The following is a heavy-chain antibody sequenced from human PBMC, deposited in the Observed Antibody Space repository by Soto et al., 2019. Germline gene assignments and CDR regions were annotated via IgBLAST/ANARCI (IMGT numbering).Heavy chain of an antibody. CDR3: ARVRPAADPAGIDY. CDR2: ISSSSSTI. V-gene: IGHV3-48*02. J-gene: IGHJ4*02. Sequence: GGSLRLSCAASGFTLSSYSMNWVRQAPGKGLEWVSYISSSSSTIYYADSVKGRFTISRDNAKNSLYLQMNSLRDEDTAVYYCARVRPAADPAGIDYWGQGTLVTVSS. CDR1: GFTLSSYS. D-gene: IGHD2-2*01.